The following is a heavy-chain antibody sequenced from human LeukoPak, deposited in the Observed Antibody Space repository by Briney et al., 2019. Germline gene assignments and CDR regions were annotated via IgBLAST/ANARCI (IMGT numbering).Heavy chain of an antibody. J-gene: IGHJ4*02. V-gene: IGHV3-30*01. D-gene: IGHD6-13*01. CDR1: GFTFSSYA. Sequence: ERSLRLSCAASGFTFSSYAMNWVRQAPGKGLEWVAVISYDESNKYYADSVKGRFTISRDNSKNTLFVQMNSLRAEDTAMYYCATELRIATAGFDYFEHWGQGTLVTVSS. CDR3: ATELRIATAGFDYFEH. CDR2: ISYDESNK.